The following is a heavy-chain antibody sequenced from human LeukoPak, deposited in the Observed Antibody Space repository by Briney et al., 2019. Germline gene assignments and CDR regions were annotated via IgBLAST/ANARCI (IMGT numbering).Heavy chain of an antibody. CDR2: IYYSGST. CDR3: ARGSFLSRGVDY. D-gene: IGHD3-10*01. CDR1: GGSISSGDYY. V-gene: IGHV4-30-4*01. J-gene: IGHJ4*02. Sequence: SETLSLTCTVSGGSISSGDYYWTWIRQPPGKGLEWIGYIYYSGSTYYNPSLKSRVTISVDTSKNQFSLKLSSVTAADTAVYYCARGSFLSRGVDYWGQGTLVTVSS.